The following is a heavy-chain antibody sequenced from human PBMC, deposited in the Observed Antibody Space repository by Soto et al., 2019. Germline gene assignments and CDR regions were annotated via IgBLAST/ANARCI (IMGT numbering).Heavy chain of an antibody. D-gene: IGHD3-3*02. CDR2: TSGYSGNS. V-gene: IGHV1-18*01. Sequence: ASVKVSCKASGYIFSSFYINWVRQAPGQGLEWMGWTSGYSGNSKYAQKFQGRVTMTTDTSTKTGYMEMRSLTSDDTAVYYCARDIFGHVDAFDLWGQGTMVTV. CDR3: ARDIFGHVDAFDL. J-gene: IGHJ3*01. CDR1: GYIFSSFY.